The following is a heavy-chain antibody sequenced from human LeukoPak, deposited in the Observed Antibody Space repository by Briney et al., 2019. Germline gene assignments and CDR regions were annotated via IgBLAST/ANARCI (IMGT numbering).Heavy chain of an antibody. J-gene: IGHJ6*02. CDR1: GFTFSSYA. CDR2: ISYDGSNK. V-gene: IGHV3-30-3*01. Sequence: GRSLRLSCAASGFTFSSYAMHWVRQAPGKGLEWVAVISYDGSNKYYADSVKGRFTISRDNSKNTLYLQMNSLRAEDTAVYYCASPTTVTHTPYYYYYGMDVWGQGTTVTVSS. CDR3: ASPTTVTHTPYYYYYGMDV. D-gene: IGHD4-17*01.